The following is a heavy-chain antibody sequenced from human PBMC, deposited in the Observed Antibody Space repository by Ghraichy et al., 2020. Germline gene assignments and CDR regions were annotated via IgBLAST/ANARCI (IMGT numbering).Heavy chain of an antibody. CDR2: ISGDGTVI. J-gene: IGHJ6*02. V-gene: IGHV3-74*01. CDR3: ARKGVRRGGSDCNICGMDV. D-gene: IGHD2-21*02. Sequence: GGSLRLSCTASGFTLNTYWIHWVRQGPGKGLVWVAHISGDGTVINYADSVKGRFTVSRDSAKNTVHLQMDTLRADDTAVYYCARKGVRRGGSDCNICGMDVWRPGTAVTVSS. CDR1: GFTLNTYW.